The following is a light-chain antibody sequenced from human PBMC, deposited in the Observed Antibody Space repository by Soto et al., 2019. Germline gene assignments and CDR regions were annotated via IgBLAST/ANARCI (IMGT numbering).Light chain of an antibody. CDR3: QQTSAFPRT. CDR1: RDISNS. J-gene: IGKJ2*01. V-gene: IGKV1-12*01. CDR2: GAS. Sequence: DIQMTQSPSSVSASVGDRLTITCRASRDISNSLAWYQQTPGKAPKLLLRGASSLHRGVPSRFSGGEAGTDFTLPITSRRPEDFATYYCQQTSAFPRTFGQGTKVDVK.